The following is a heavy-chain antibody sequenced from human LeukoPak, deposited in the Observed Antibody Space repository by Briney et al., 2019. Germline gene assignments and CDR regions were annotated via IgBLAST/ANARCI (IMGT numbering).Heavy chain of an antibody. D-gene: IGHD6-13*01. CDR2: ISYDGSNK. J-gene: IGHJ4*02. Sequence: PGGSLRLSCAASGFSFSSYGMHWVRRAPGKGLEWVAVISYDGSNKYYADSVKGRFTISRDNSKNTLYLQMNSLRAEDTAVYYCAKDGGGPYSSSWNHFDYWGQGTLVTVSS. CDR1: GFSFSSYG. V-gene: IGHV3-30*18. CDR3: AKDGGGPYSSSWNHFDY.